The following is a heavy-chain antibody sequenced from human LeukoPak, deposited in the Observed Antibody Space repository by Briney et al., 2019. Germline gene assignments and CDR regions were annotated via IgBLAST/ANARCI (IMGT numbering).Heavy chain of an antibody. Sequence: SETLSLTCTVSGGSISKNNYYWAWIRQPPGKGLEWIASIYYSGSTYYNPSLKSRVTISVDTSKNQFSLRLSSVTAADTAVYYCASNWGGDEYYFDYWGQGSLVTVSS. CDR2: IYYSGST. V-gene: IGHV4-39*01. J-gene: IGHJ4*02. D-gene: IGHD7-27*01. CDR3: ASNWGGDEYYFDY. CDR1: GGSISKNNYY.